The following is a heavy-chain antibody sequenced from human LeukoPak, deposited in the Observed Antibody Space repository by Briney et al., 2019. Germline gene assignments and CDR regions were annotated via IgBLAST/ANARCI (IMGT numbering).Heavy chain of an antibody. CDR2: IYYSGST. J-gene: IGHJ3*02. Sequence: SETLSLTCTVSGGSISSYYWSWIRQPPGKGLEWIEYIYYSGSTNYNPSLKSRVTISVDTSRNQFSLKLSSVTAADTAVYYCARRPAGTSFDIWGHGTMVIVSS. D-gene: IGHD1-7*01. CDR3: ARRPAGTSFDI. CDR1: GGSISSYY. V-gene: IGHV4-59*08.